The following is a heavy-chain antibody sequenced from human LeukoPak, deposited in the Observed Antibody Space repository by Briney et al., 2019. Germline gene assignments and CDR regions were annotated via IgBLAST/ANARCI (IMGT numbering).Heavy chain of an antibody. D-gene: IGHD7-27*01. J-gene: IGHJ4*02. CDR3: ARSLTGVTSY. CDR2: IKPDGSEK. Sequence: PGGSLRLSCAASGFTFSSYWMTWVRQAPGKGLEWVANIKPDGSEKSYVDSVRGRFTISRDNAKNPLYLQMNSLRAEDTAVYYCARSLTGVTSYWGQRTLVTVSS. V-gene: IGHV3-7*01. CDR1: GFTFSSYW.